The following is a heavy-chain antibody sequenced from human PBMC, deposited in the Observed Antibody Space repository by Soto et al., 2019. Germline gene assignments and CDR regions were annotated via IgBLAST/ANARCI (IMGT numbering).Heavy chain of an antibody. J-gene: IGHJ4*02. CDR2: IYYSGST. CDR1: GGSISSSSYY. D-gene: IGHD4-17*01. CDR3: ARLNNGDYVVY. V-gene: IGHV4-39*01. Sequence: PSETLSLTCTVSGGSISSSSYYWGWIRQPPGKGLEWIGSIYYSGSTYYNPSLKSRVTISVDTSKNQFSLKLSSVTAADTAVYYCARLNNGDYVVYWGQGTLVTVSS.